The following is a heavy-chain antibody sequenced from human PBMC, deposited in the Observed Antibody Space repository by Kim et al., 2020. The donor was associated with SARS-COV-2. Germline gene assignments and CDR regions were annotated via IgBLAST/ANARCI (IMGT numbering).Heavy chain of an antibody. D-gene: IGHD1-26*01. Sequence: GGSLRLSCAASGFTFSSYAMHWVRQAPGKGLEWVAVISYDGSNKYYADSVKGRFTISRDNSKNTLYLQMNSLRAEDTAVYYCARGESGSYYSAFDIRGQG. CDR1: GFTFSSYA. V-gene: IGHV3-30-3*01. CDR3: ARGESGSYYSAFDI. J-gene: IGHJ3*02. CDR2: ISYDGSNK.